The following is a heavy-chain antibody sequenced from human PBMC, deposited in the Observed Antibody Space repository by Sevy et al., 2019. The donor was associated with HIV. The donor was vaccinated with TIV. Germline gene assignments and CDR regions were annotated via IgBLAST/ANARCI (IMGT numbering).Heavy chain of an antibody. CDR3: AKDRLGCYERLFHY. D-gene: IGHD2-15*01. CDR1: GFTFSSFD. V-gene: IGHV3-30*18. CDR2: ISNDGSNK. J-gene: IGHJ4*02. Sequence: GGSLRLSCVVSGFTFSSFDMHWVRQAPGKGLEWVAFISNDGSNKYYEDSVKGRVTISRDNSKNTLYLQMNSLRAEDTAAYYCAKDRLGCYERLFHYWGQGTLVTVSS.